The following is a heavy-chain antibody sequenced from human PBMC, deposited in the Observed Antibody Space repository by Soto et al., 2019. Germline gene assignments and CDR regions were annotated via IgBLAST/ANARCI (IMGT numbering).Heavy chain of an antibody. V-gene: IGHV1-69*01. CDR1: GGIFSTYA. D-gene: IGHD3-10*01. CDR3: ARDRDDYGSGNYYNRIDF. Sequence: QVQLVQSGAEVKKPGSSVKVSCKASGGIFSTYAISWLRQAPGQGLEWMGGIIPIFGTPNYAQRFPGRVTITADASTTTSYMELSRLKSEDTAVYYCARDRDDYGSGNYYNRIDFWGQGTLVTVSS. J-gene: IGHJ4*02. CDR2: IIPIFGTP.